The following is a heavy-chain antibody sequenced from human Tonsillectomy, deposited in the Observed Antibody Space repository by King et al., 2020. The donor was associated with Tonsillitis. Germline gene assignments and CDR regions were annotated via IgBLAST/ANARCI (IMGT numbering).Heavy chain of an antibody. V-gene: IGHV3-49*04. CDR1: GFTFADYA. CDR3: TRGDYYDFWSGYPPSDY. D-gene: IGHD3-3*01. J-gene: IGHJ4*02. CDR2: IRSKAYGGTT. Sequence: VQLVESGGGLVQPGRSLRLSCTASGFTFADYAMSWVRQAPGKGLEWVGFIRSKAYGGTTEYAASVKGRFTISRDDSKSIAYLQMNSLKTEDTAVYYCTRGDYYDFWSGYPPSDYWGQGTLVTVSS.